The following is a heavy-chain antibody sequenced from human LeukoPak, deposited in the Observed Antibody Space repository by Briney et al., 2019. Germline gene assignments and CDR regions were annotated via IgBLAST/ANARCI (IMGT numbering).Heavy chain of an antibody. Sequence: ASVTVTCKASGYTFTSYGISWVRQAPGQGLEWMGWVCANSGNTNYAHKLQGRVTITTDTYTTTAYMELRSQRSDATDVSFCARAAKRITIFGVTTGNWSDPWGEGTLVTVSS. CDR2: VCANSGNT. CDR3: ARAAKRITIFGVTTGNWSDP. V-gene: IGHV1-18*01. D-gene: IGHD3-3*01. J-gene: IGHJ5*02. CDR1: GYTFTSYG.